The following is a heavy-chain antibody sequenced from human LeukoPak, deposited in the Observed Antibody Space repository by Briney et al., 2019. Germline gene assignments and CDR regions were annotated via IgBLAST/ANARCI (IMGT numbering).Heavy chain of an antibody. D-gene: IGHD3-10*01. Sequence: SETLSLTCTVSGGSISSGSYYWSWIRQPAGKGLEWIGRIYTSGSTNYNPSLKSRVTISVDTSKNQFSLKLSSVTAADTAVYYCARAPLWFGELYAFDIWGQGTMVTVSS. CDR2: IYTSGST. V-gene: IGHV4-61*02. CDR1: GGSISSGSYY. J-gene: IGHJ3*02. CDR3: ARAPLWFGELYAFDI.